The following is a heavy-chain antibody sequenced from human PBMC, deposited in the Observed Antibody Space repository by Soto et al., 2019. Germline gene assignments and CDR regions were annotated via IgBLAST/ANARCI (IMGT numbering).Heavy chain of an antibody. D-gene: IGHD1-26*01. CDR2: INTDGSNT. V-gene: IGHV3-74*01. CDR3: ARDRRGWD. CDR1: GFTFSSYW. Sequence: EEQLVESGGGLVQPGGSLRLSCAASGFTFSSYWMHWVRQAPGMGLVWVSRINTDGSNTGYADSVRGRFTISRDNAKNTLYLQVNSLRAEDTAVYYCARDRRGWDWGQGTLVTVSP. J-gene: IGHJ1*01.